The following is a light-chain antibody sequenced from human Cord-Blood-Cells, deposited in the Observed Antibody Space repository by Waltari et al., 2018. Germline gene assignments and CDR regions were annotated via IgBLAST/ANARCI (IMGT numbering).Light chain of an antibody. CDR3: QQYDNLLPLFT. Sequence: DIQMTQSPSSLSASVGDRVTITCQASQDISNYLNWYQQKPGKAPKLLIYDASNLETGVATRFSGSGSGTDFTFTISSLQPEDIATYYCQQYDNLLPLFTFGPGTKVDIK. V-gene: IGKV1-33*01. CDR1: QDISNY. J-gene: IGKJ3*01. CDR2: DAS.